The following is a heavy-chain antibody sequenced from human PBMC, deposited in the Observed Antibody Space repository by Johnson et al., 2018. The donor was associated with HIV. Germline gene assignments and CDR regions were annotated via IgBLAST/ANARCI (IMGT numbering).Heavy chain of an antibody. J-gene: IGHJ3*02. Sequence: VQLVESGGGVVQPGRSLRLSCGASGLSFSRSWMHWVRPAPGTGLVWVSRNNNDGRTTTYADSVKGRFTISRDNAKNSLYLQMNSLRAEDTAVYYGARDNPSRMAAAFDIWGQGTMVTVSS. CDR1: GLSFSRSW. D-gene: IGHD1-14*01. V-gene: IGHV3-74*01. CDR2: NNNDGRTT. CDR3: ARDNPSRMAAAFDI.